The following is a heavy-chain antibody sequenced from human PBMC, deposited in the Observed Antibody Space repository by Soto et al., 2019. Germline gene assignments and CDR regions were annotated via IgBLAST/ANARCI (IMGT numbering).Heavy chain of an antibody. CDR3: ARSVVRGVIPYGMDV. V-gene: IGHV3-11*01. J-gene: IGHJ6*02. Sequence: GGSLRLSCAASGFTFNDYYMGWVRQAPGKGLEWISYISISGSTEYYADSMKGRFTISRDNAKNSLYLQMNSLRAEDTAVYYCARSVVRGVIPYGMDVWGQGTTVTVSS. CDR1: GFTFNDYY. CDR2: ISISGSTE. D-gene: IGHD3-10*01.